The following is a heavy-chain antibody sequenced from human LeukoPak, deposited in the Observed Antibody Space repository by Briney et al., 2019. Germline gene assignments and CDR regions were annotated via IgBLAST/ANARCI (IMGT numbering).Heavy chain of an antibody. CDR1: GFTFGIHG. J-gene: IGHJ6*02. V-gene: IGHV3-48*02. D-gene: IGHD3-10*01. CDR3: ARVGRGVYGMDV. Sequence: GGSLRLSCAASGFTFGIHGMNWVRQAPGKGLEWVSYIINSGGTVYYTDSVQGRFTIFRDNARNSLFLQMNSLRDEDTAVYYCARVGRGVYGMDVWGQGTTVTVSS. CDR2: IINSGGTV.